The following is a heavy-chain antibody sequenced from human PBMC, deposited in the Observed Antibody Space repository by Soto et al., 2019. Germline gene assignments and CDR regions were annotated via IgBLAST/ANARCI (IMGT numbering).Heavy chain of an antibody. CDR1: GFTFSGSA. J-gene: IGHJ6*02. CDR3: TRPQRNYYGSGSSYCMDV. Sequence: EVQLVESGGGLVQPGGSLKLSCAASGFTFSGSAMHWVRQASGKGLEWVGRIRSRANSYATAYAASVKGRFTISRDDSKNTAYLQMNSLKTEDTAVYYCTRPQRNYYGSGSSYCMDVWGQGTTVTVSS. CDR2: IRSRANSYAT. V-gene: IGHV3-73*02. D-gene: IGHD3-10*01.